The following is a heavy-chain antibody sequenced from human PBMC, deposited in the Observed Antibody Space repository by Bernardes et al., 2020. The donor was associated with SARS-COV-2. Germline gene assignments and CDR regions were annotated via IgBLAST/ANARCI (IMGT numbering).Heavy chain of an antibody. V-gene: IGHV1-18*01. CDR1: GYTFTSYG. Sequence: ASVKASCKASGYTFTSYGIGWVRQAPGQGLEWMGWISAYNGNTNYAQKLQGRVTMTTDTSTSTAYMELRSLRSDDTAVYYCARQIAVAGTWYYYYGMDVWGQGTTVTVSS. CDR2: ISAYNGNT. D-gene: IGHD6-19*01. J-gene: IGHJ6*02. CDR3: ARQIAVAGTWYYYYGMDV.